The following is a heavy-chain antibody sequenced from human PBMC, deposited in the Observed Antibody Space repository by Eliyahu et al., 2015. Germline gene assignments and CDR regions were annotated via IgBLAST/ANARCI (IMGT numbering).Heavy chain of an antibody. Sequence: EVQLVESGGGLVKPGGXLRLSCAASGFXFXXXXMDWVRRXPGKGLEGVSSISYGSSYIYYADSVKGRFTISRDNAKDSLFLQMYTLRAEDTAVYYCARGRQGPYRDSYPSYFDYWGQGTLVTVSS. CDR1: GFXFXXXX. V-gene: IGHV3-21*01. CDR3: ARGRQGPYRDSYPSYFDY. CDR2: ISYGSSYI. D-gene: IGHD5-12*01. J-gene: IGHJ4*02.